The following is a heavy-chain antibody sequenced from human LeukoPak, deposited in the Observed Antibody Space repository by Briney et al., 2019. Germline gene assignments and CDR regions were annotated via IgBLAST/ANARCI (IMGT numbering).Heavy chain of an antibody. V-gene: IGHV4-59*01. D-gene: IGHD2-2*01. Sequence: SETLSLTCTVSGGSISSYYWSWIRQPPGKGLEWIGYIYYSGSTNYNPSLKSRVTISVDTSKNQISLKLSSVTAADTAVYYCARSWGVPAAGNYYYMDVWGKGTTVTVSS. J-gene: IGHJ6*03. CDR2: IYYSGST. CDR3: ARSWGVPAAGNYYYMDV. CDR1: GGSISSYY.